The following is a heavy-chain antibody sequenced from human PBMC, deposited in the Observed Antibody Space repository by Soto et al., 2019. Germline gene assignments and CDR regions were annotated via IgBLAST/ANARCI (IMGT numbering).Heavy chain of an antibody. V-gene: IGHV4-59*02. CDR2: IYYSGST. D-gene: IGHD6-13*01. CDR1: GGSVSGDW. J-gene: IGHJ6*02. CDR3: ARAYSSSWYDYYYGMDV. Sequence: TSETLSLTCAVFGGSVSGDWWSWIRQPPGKGLEWIGYIYYSGSTNYNPSLKSRVTISVDTSKNQFSLKLSSVTAADTAVYYCARAYSSSWYDYYYGMDVWGQGTTVTVSS.